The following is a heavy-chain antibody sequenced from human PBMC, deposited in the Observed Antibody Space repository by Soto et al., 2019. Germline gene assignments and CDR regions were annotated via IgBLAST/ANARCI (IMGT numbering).Heavy chain of an antibody. V-gene: IGHV4-39*01. CDR2: IYYSGIT. CDR3: ARRKPSSEDGSGGFDY. CDR1: GGSIISSSYY. Sequence: QLQLQESGPGLVKPSETLSLTCAVSGGSIISSSYYWGWIRQPPGKGLEWIGSIYYSGITYYNPSLKSRASIFIDTSKNHFSLKLISVTAADTAVYYCARRKPSSEDGSGGFDYWGQGTLVTVSS. D-gene: IGHD3-10*01. J-gene: IGHJ4*02.